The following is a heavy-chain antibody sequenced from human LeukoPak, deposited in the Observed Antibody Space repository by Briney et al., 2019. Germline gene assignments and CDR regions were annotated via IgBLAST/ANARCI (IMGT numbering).Heavy chain of an antibody. Sequence: GGSLRLSCAASGFTFRTYWMHWVRQAPGKGLVWVSGIRGDESKTTYADSVKGRFTISRDNAKNSLYLQMNTLRAEDTAVYYCARDGGYSYGSYYGMNVWGQGTTVTVSS. J-gene: IGHJ6*02. CDR3: ARDGGYSYGSYYGMNV. V-gene: IGHV3-74*01. CDR2: IRGDESKT. D-gene: IGHD5-18*01. CDR1: GFTFRTYW.